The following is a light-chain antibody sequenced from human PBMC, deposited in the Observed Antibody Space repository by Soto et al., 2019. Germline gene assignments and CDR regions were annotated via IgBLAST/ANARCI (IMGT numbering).Light chain of an antibody. V-gene: IGLV2-14*01. CDR3: SLYTTNNTGL. CDR1: SSDGANYDY. CDR2: EVS. J-gene: IGLJ2*01. Sequence: QSALTQPASVSGSPGQSITISCTGTSSDGANYDYVSWYQQHPDKAPKLMIYEVSNRPPGVSNRFSGSKSGNTASLTISGLQTEDEADYYCSLYTTNNTGLFGGGTKLTVL.